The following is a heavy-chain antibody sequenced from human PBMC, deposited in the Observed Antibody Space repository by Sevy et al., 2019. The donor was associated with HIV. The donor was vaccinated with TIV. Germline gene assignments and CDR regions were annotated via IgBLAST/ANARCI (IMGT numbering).Heavy chain of an antibody. CDR3: ARSGPPTVTYYYYGMDV. J-gene: IGHJ6*02. CDR2: IYYSGST. Sequence: SETLSLTCTVSGGSISSYYWSWIRQPPGNGLEWIGYIYYSGSTNYNPSLKSRVTISVDTSKNQVSLKLSSVTAADTAVYYCARSGPPTVTYYYYGMDVWGQGTTVTVSS. CDR1: GGSISSYY. V-gene: IGHV4-59*01. D-gene: IGHD4-4*01.